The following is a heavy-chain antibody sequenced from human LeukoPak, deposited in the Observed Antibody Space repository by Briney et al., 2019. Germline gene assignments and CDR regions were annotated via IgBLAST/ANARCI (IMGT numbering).Heavy chain of an antibody. CDR2: ISGSGGST. V-gene: IGHV3-23*01. D-gene: IGHD1-7*01. CDR3: AKDRPRGLELLNYYYGMDV. CDR1: GFTFSSYA. J-gene: IGHJ6*02. Sequence: GGSLRLSCAASGFTFSSYAMSWVRQAPGKGLEWVSAISGSGGSTYYADSVKGRFTISRDNSKNTLYLQMNSLRAEDTAVYYCAKDRPRGLELLNYYYGMDVWGQGTTVTVSS.